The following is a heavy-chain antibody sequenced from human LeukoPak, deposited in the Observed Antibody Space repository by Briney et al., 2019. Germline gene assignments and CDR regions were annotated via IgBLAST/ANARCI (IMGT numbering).Heavy chain of an antibody. J-gene: IGHJ4*02. V-gene: IGHV3-7*01. CDR3: ARRRCTSTSCFADY. CDR1: GFTFSSYW. Sequence: GGSLRLSCAASGFTFSSYWMSWVRQAPGKGLEWVANIKQDGIERYYVDSVKGRFTISRDNAKNSLYLQMNSLRAEDTAVYCCARRRCTSTSCFADYWGQGTLVTVSS. CDR2: IKQDGIER. D-gene: IGHD2-2*01.